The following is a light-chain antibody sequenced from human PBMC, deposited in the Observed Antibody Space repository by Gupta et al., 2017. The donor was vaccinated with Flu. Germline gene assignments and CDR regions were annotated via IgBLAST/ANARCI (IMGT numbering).Light chain of an antibody. CDR3: HQYVDSPG. V-gene: IGKV3-20*01. CDR2: GAS. J-gene: IGKJ1*01. CDR1: QTVSSSY. Sequence: EIVLTQSPGTLSLSPGEGATPSCRASQTVSSSYLAWYQQKPGQAPRLLIYGASNRATGIPDSFGGSGSGTDFTLTISRLEPEDFAVYYCHQYVDSPGFGQGTKVEIK.